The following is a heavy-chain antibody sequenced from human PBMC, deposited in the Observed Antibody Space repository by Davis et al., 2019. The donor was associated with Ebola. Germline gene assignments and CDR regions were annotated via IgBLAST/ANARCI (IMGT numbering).Heavy chain of an antibody. D-gene: IGHD6-19*01. CDR3: ARLPLAVAGY. V-gene: IGHV1-69*06. Sequence: AASVKVSCKASGGTFSSYAISWVRQAPGQGLEWMGGIIPIFGTANYAQKFQGRVTITADKSTSTAYMELSSLRSEDTAVYYCARLPLAVAGYWGQGTLVTVSS. CDR1: GGTFSSYA. J-gene: IGHJ4*02. CDR2: IIPIFGTA.